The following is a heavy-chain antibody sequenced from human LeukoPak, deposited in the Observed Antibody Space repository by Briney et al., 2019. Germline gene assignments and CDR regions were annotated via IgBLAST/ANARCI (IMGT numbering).Heavy chain of an antibody. CDR3: ARGAYYYDSSGYSGGDY. Sequence: GSSVKVSCTASGGTFSSYAISWVRQAPGQGLEWMGGIIPIFGTANYAQKFQGRVTITADESTSTAYMELSSLRSEDTAVYYCARGAYYYDSSGYSGGDYWGQGTLVTVSS. D-gene: IGHD3-22*01. V-gene: IGHV1-69*01. J-gene: IGHJ4*02. CDR2: IIPIFGTA. CDR1: GGTFSSYA.